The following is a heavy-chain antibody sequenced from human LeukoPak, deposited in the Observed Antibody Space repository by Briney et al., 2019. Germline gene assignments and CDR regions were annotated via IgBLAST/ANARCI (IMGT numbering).Heavy chain of an antibody. V-gene: IGHV4-4*02. J-gene: IGHJ4*02. CDR2: VHLSGRT. CDR1: GGSISSTNW. CDR3: AREGGPYRPLDY. Sequence: SETLSLTCGVSGGSISSTNWWTWVRQPPGEGLEWIGEVHLSGRTNYNPSLESRVTMSVDMSENHISLKLTSVTAADTAVYYCAREGGPYRPLDYSGQGTLVTVSS.